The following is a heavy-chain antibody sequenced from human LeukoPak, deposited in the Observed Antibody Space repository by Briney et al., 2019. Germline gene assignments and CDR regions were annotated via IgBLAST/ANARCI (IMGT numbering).Heavy chain of an antibody. CDR3: ARVQDDQWFGELSLDI. Sequence: GGSLRLSCAASGFTFSSYAMSWVRQAPGKGLEWVSAISGSGGSTYYADSVKGRFTISRDNSKNTLYLQMNSLRAEDTAVYYCARVQDDQWFGELSLDIWGQGTMVTVSS. J-gene: IGHJ3*02. V-gene: IGHV3-23*01. CDR2: ISGSGGST. CDR1: GFTFSSYA. D-gene: IGHD3-10*01.